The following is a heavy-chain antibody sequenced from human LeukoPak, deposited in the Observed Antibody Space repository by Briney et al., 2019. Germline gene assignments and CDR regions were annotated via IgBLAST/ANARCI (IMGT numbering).Heavy chain of an antibody. Sequence: ASVKVSCKASGYTFTGYYMHWVRQAPGQGLEWMGWINPNSGNTHYGQKFQDRVTMTRDTSISTAYMELNSLGSDDTAVYYCARSLVVVAATVAFDIWGQGTMVTVSS. CDR1: GYTFTGYY. CDR2: INPNSGNT. J-gene: IGHJ3*02. D-gene: IGHD2-15*01. CDR3: ARSLVVVAATVAFDI. V-gene: IGHV1-2*02.